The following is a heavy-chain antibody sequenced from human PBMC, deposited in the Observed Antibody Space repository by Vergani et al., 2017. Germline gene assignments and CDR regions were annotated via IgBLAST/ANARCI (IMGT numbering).Heavy chain of an antibody. Sequence: VQLVESGGGVVQPGRSLRLSCAASGFSFTNYWLGWVRQAPGKGLEWVANMRQDGTDKFYVDSVKGRFTTSRDNAKKSVYLQMNRLKEEDTAVYFCWIPGSYDLWGQGAMVTVSS. CDR3: WIPGSYDL. D-gene: IGHD3-9*01. V-gene: IGHV3-7*01. J-gene: IGHJ3*01. CDR2: MRQDGTDK. CDR1: GFSFTNYW.